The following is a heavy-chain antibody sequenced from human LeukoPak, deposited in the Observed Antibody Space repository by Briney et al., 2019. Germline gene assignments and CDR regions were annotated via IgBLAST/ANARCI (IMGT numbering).Heavy chain of an antibody. CDR1: GFTFSSYA. CDR3: AKDRTTVSYWYFDP. D-gene: IGHD4-17*01. V-gene: IGHV3-23*01. Sequence: GGSLRLSCAASGFTFSSYAMSWVRQAPGKGLEWVSAVSIGGTNTYYADSGKGRFTISRDNSKNTLYLQMNSLRVEDTAVYYCAKDRTTVSYWYFDPWGRGTLVTVSS. J-gene: IGHJ2*01. CDR2: VSIGGTNT.